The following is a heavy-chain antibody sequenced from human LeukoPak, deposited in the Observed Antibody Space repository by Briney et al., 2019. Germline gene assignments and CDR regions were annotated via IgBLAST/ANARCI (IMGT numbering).Heavy chain of an antibody. D-gene: IGHD3-3*01. CDR3: AKGYDFWSGYYGY. CDR1: GFTFSSYA. Sequence: GGSLRLSCAASGFTFSSYAMHWVRQAPGKGLEWVSAISGSGGSTYYADSVKGRFTISRDNSKNTLYLQMNSLRAEDTAVYYCAKGYDFWSGYYGYWGQGTLVTVSS. V-gene: IGHV3-23*01. J-gene: IGHJ4*02. CDR2: ISGSGGST.